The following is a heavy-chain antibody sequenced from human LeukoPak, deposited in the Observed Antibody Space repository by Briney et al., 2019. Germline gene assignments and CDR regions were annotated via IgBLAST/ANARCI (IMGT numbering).Heavy chain of an antibody. D-gene: IGHD3-3*01. CDR3: AKDFYDFWSGKGSWFDP. Sequence: VRSLRLSCAAPGFTFDDYAVHWVRQAPGKGLEWVSGISWNSGSIGYADSVKGRFTISRDNAKNSLYLQMNSLRAEDTALYYCAKDFYDFWSGKGSWFDPWGQGTLVTVSS. CDR2: ISWNSGSI. V-gene: IGHV3-9*01. CDR1: GFTFDDYA. J-gene: IGHJ5*02.